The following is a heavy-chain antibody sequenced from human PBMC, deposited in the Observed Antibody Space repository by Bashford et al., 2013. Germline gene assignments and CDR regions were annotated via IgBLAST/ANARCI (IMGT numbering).Heavy chain of an antibody. D-gene: IGHD2/OR15-2a*01. J-gene: IGHJ4*02. CDR3: TRDLSY. Sequence: VRQAPGRGLEWIARIKSKSDGGTTGYAAPVNGRFTISRDDSKNTLYLQMNDLKTEDTAVYYCTRDLSYWGQGTPVTVSS. V-gene: IGHV3-15*01. CDR2: IKSKSDGGTT.